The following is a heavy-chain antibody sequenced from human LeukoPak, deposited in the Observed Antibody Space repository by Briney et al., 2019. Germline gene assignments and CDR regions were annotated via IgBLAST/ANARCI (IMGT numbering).Heavy chain of an antibody. V-gene: IGHV4-59*13. CDR1: GGSIRSYY. J-gene: IGHJ4*02. CDR3: ARGRNDNGGMFFDS. D-gene: IGHD4-23*01. CDR2: ISYTGYT. Sequence: SETLSLTCTVSGGSIRSYYWAWIRQPPGKGLECIGFISYTGYTSYSPYLKSRVAISVDTTKSQFSLRLGSMTAADTAVYYCARGRNDNGGMFFDSWGQGTLVTVSS.